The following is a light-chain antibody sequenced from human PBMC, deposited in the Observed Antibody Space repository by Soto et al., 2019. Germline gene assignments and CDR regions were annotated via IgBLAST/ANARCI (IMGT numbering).Light chain of an antibody. J-gene: IGLJ1*01. CDR3: GTWDNSLSAYV. V-gene: IGLV1-51*01. CDR2: DNN. Sequence: QALLTQPPSVSAAPGQKVTISCSGGGSNIGNNYVSWYQQLPGTAPKLLIYDNNRRPSGIPDRFSGSKSGTSATLGITGLQTGDEADYYCGTWDNSLSAYVFGTGTKVTVL. CDR1: GSNIGNNY.